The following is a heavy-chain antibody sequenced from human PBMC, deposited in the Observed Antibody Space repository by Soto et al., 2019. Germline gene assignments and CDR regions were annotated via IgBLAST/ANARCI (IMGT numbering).Heavy chain of an antibody. D-gene: IGHD2-2*01. J-gene: IGHJ5*02. CDR2: IYYSGST. V-gene: IGHV4-31*03. CDR3: ARDRRYCSSTSCTNWFDP. Sequence: SETLSLTCTVSGGSISSGGYYWSWIRQHPGKGLEWIGHIYYSGSTYYNPSLKSRVTISVDTSKNQFSLKLSSVTAADTAVYYCARDRRYCSSTSCTNWFDPWGQGTLVTVSS. CDR1: GGSISSGGYY.